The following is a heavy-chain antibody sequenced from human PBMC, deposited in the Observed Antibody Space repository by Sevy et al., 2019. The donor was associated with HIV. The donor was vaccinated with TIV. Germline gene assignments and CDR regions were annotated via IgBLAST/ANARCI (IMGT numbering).Heavy chain of an antibody. J-gene: IGHJ4*02. D-gene: IGHD3-10*01. V-gene: IGHV4-59*12. Sequence: SETLSLTCTVSGASIGTYVWTWIRQPPGKGLEWVGYFFYTGNPNYNPSLSSRVTISGDTSKNQFSLTLSSVTAADTAVYYCATGAGVSKYDFWGQGTLVTVSS. CDR2: FFYTGNP. CDR1: GASIGTYV. CDR3: ATGAGVSKYDF.